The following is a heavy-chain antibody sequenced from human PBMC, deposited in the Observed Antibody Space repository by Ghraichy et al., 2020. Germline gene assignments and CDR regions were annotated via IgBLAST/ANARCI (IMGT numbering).Heavy chain of an antibody. D-gene: IGHD2-15*01. CDR2: ISSSSRTT. CDR1: GFTFSDYS. Sequence: GGSLRLSCVASGFTFSDYSMHWVRQAPGRGLEWVSYISSSSRTTYHADSVKGRFTISRDSAKGSVFLQMNSLRDEDTAVYYCARSPGAAIPRGHYHGMDVWGQGTTVTVSS. V-gene: IGHV3-48*02. CDR3: ARSPGAAIPRGHYHGMDV. J-gene: IGHJ6*02.